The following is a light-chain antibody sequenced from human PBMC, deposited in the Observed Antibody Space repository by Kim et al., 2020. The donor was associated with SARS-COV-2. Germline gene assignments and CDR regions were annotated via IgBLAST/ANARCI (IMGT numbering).Light chain of an antibody. CDR1: QSGTRSY. Sequence: SPGERATLSCRASQSGTRSYLAWYQQRPGQAPRLLIYSTSSRATGVPDRFSGSGSGTDFTLTISRLEPEDFAVYYCQQYGRSPRYTFGQGTKLEI. CDR2: STS. V-gene: IGKV3-20*01. CDR3: QQYGRSPRYT. J-gene: IGKJ2*01.